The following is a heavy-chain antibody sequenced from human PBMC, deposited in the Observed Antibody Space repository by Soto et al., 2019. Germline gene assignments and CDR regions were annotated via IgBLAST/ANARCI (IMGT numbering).Heavy chain of an antibody. J-gene: IGHJ3*02. CDR2: IWYDGSNK. D-gene: IGHD3-22*01. Sequence: GGSLRLSCAASGFTFSSYGMHWVRQAPGKGLEWVAVIWYDGSNKYYADSVKGRFTISRDNSKNTLYLQMNSLRAEDTAVYYCARVHLHYDSRAFDIWGQGTMVTVSS. V-gene: IGHV3-33*01. CDR1: GFTFSSYG. CDR3: ARVHLHYDSRAFDI.